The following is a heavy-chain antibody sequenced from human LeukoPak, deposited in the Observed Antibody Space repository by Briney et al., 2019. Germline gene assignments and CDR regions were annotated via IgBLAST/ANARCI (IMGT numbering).Heavy chain of an antibody. Sequence: GGSLRLSCAASGFTFSDYSMNWVRQAPGKGLEWISYIGIDSGNTNYADSVKGRFTISGDKAKNSLYLQMNSLRVEDTAVYYGARDHKYAFDNWGQGTLVTVSS. J-gene: IGHJ4*02. CDR1: GFTFSDYS. CDR2: IGIDSGNT. V-gene: IGHV3-48*01. D-gene: IGHD2-2*01. CDR3: ARDHKYAFDN.